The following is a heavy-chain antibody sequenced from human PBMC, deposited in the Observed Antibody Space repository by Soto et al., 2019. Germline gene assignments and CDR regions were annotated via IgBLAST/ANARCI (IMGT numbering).Heavy chain of an antibody. Sequence: EVQLVESGGGLVKPGGSLRLSCAASGFTFSSYSMNWVRQAPGKGLEWVSSISSSSSYIYYADSVKGRFTISRDNAKNSLYLQMSSLRAEDTAVYYCARAARGVSLLLSWGQGTLVTVSS. V-gene: IGHV3-21*01. CDR3: ARAARGVSLLLS. CDR2: ISSSSSYI. CDR1: GFTFSSYS. D-gene: IGHD2-8*01. J-gene: IGHJ1*01.